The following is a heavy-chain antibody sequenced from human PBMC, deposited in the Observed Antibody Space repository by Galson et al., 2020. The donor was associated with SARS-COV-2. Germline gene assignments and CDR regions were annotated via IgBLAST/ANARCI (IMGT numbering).Heavy chain of an antibody. CDR3: ARGDHYESSGYQYQWGYFDL. CDR1: GGSFSGYF. Sequence: SETLSLTCAVSGGSFSGYFWAWIRQSPGKGLEWIGEINHTEMTNFNPSLKSRLTMSVDTSKKQFSLKLSSVTAADTAVYYCARGDHYESSGYQYQWGYFDLWGRGTLVTVSS. J-gene: IGHJ2*01. D-gene: IGHD3-22*01. CDR2: INHTEMT. V-gene: IGHV4-34*01.